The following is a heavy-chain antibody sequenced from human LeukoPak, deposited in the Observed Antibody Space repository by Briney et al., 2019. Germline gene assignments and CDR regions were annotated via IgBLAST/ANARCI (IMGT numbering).Heavy chain of an antibody. J-gene: IGHJ6*02. CDR1: GFTFSAYA. CDR3: ARDLHYCVAMDV. Sequence: PGGSLRLSCEASGFTFSAYAMTWVPQAPGKGLEWASSIGGDNKPHYSESVKGRFAISRDNSKNTLFLQLHNLRVEDTALYYCARDLHYCVAMDVWGQGTTVTVSS. V-gene: IGHV3-23*01. CDR2: IGGDNKP. D-gene: IGHD4-17*01.